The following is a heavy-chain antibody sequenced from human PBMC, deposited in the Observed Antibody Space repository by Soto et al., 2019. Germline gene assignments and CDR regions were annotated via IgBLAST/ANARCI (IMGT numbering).Heavy chain of an antibody. V-gene: IGHV4-38-2*01. CDR1: GYSISLGYY. CDR2: IHYSGRP. J-gene: IGHJ4*02. Sequence: PSETLSLTCAVSGYSISLGYYWGWIRQPPGKGLEWIGLIHYSGRPLYTPSLRSRVTISVDTSKNHFSLNLRSGTAADTAVYFCARMTAGNSRHYLDYWGQGSLVTVSS. CDR3: ARMTAGNSRHYLDY. D-gene: IGHD6-13*01.